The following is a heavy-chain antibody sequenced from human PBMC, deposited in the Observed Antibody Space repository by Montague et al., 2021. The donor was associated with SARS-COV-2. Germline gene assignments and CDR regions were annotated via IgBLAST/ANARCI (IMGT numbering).Heavy chain of an antibody. CDR3: ARVHGGSYRGRIDY. CDR1: GFTFSSYA. CDR2: ISYDGSNK. V-gene: IGHV3-30-3*01. J-gene: IGHJ4*02. D-gene: IGHD1-26*01. Sequence: SLRLSCAASGFTFSSYAMHWVRQAPGKGLEWVAVISYDGSNKYYADSVKGRFTISRDNSKNTLYLQMNSLRAEGTAVYYCARVHGGSYRGRIDYWGQGTLVTVSS.